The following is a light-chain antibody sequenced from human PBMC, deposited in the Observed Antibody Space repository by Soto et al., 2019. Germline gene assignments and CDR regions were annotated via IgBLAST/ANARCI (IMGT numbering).Light chain of an antibody. CDR2: GAS. CDR1: QGIGDT. CDR3: QEYGSSLALT. V-gene: IGKV3-20*01. J-gene: IGKJ4*01. Sequence: EIIMTQSPATLSVSPGEGVTLSCRASQGIGDTLAWYQHKPGQTPRLLIYGASTRATGIPDRFTGSGSGTDFTLTISRLEPEDFAVYYCQEYGSSLALTFGGGTKVEI.